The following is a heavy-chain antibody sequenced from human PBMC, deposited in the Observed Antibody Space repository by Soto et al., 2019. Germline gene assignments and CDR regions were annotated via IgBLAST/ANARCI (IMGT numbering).Heavy chain of an antibody. CDR3: ARAHSYYYYYGMDV. CDR1: GGSVSSGNYY. V-gene: IGHV4-61*01. Sequence: SETLSLTCAVSGGSVSSGNYYWSWIRQPPGKGLEWIGYIYYSGSTNYSPSLKSRVTLSLDTSKNQFSLKLSSVTAADTAVYYCARAHSYYYYYGMDVWGQGTTVTVSS. CDR2: IYYSGST. J-gene: IGHJ6*02.